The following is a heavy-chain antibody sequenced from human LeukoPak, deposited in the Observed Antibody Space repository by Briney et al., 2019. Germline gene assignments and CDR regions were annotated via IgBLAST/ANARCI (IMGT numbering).Heavy chain of an antibody. Sequence: ASVKVSCKASGYTFTSYAISWVRQAPGQGLEWMGWISGHNDDTNYAQRLQGRVTMTTDTSTSTAYMELRSLRSDDTAVYYCARAGYCSGGSCYLYYYYYYMDVWGKGTTVTVSS. V-gene: IGHV1-18*01. CDR2: ISGHNDDT. D-gene: IGHD2-15*01. CDR1: GYTFTSYA. J-gene: IGHJ6*03. CDR3: ARAGYCSGGSCYLYYYYYYMDV.